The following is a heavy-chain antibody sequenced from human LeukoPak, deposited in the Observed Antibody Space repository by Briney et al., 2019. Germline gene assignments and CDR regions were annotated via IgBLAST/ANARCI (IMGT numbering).Heavy chain of an antibody. V-gene: IGHV4-59*01. CDR3: TRDKGPYWYFDL. Sequence: SETLSLTCTISGDYSRDFSWSWIRQPPGKGPQWMGYLHYSGSTEYNPALKGRVTVSADTSKKQFSLKLSSVTAADTAVYYCTRDKGPYWYFDLWGRGTLVTVSS. J-gene: IGHJ2*01. CDR2: LHYSGST. CDR1: GDYSRDFS.